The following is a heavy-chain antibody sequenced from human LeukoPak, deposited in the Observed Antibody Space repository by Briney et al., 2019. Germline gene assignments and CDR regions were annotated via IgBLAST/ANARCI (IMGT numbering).Heavy chain of an antibody. CDR2: INPSGGST. CDR3: ARDLGSPNYYDSSGYYPGVY. Sequence: ASAKVSCKASGYTFTDYYIHWVRQAPGQGLEWMGIINPSGGSTSYAQKFQGRVTMTRDMSTSTVYMELSSLRSEDTAVYYCARDLGSPNYYDSSGYYPGVYWGQGTLVTVSS. CDR1: GYTFTDYY. J-gene: IGHJ4*02. V-gene: IGHV1-46*01. D-gene: IGHD3-22*01.